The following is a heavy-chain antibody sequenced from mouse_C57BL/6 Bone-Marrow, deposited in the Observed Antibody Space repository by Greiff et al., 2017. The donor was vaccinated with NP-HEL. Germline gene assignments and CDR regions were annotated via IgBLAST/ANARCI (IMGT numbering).Heavy chain of an antibody. D-gene: IGHD2-3*01. Sequence: QVQLKESGPGLVQPSQSLSITCTVSGFSLTSYGVHWVRQSPGKGLEWLGVIWRGGSTDYNAAFMSRLSITKDNSKSQVFFKMNSLQADDTAIYYCAKNGWLLDWYFDVWGTGTTVTVSS. CDR3: AKNGWLLDWYFDV. CDR2: IWRGGST. V-gene: IGHV2-5*01. CDR1: GFSLTSYG. J-gene: IGHJ1*03.